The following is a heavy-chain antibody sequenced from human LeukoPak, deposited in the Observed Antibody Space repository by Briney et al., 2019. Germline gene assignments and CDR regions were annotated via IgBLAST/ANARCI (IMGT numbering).Heavy chain of an antibody. V-gene: IGHV4-39*07. Sequence: SETLSLTCTVSGGSISSGSYYWGWIRQPPGKGLSWIGSIYYSGSTYYKPSLKSRVTISLDTSKNQFSLKLSSVTAADTAVYYCARAYSPPQWSPLDYWGQGTLVTVSS. CDR2: IYYSGST. D-gene: IGHD6-13*01. CDR1: GGSISSGSYY. J-gene: IGHJ4*02. CDR3: ARAYSPPQWSPLDY.